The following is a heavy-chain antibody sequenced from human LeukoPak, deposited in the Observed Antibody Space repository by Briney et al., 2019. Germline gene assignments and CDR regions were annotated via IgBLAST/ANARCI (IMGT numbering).Heavy chain of an antibody. CDR1: GFTFDDYA. D-gene: IGHD5-12*01. Sequence: GGSLRLSCAASGFTFDDYAMHWVRHVPGKGLEWVSGVSWNSGTIGYGDSVKGRFSISRDNAKNSLHLQMNSLRPDDTALYYCAKGTEIVGTAPLDSWGQGTLVTVSS. V-gene: IGHV3-9*01. CDR2: VSWNSGTI. J-gene: IGHJ4*02. CDR3: AKGTEIVGTAPLDS.